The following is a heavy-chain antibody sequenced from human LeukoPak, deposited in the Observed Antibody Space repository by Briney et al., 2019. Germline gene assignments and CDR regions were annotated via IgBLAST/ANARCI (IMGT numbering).Heavy chain of an antibody. V-gene: IGHV3-9*01. J-gene: IGHJ3*02. Sequence: PGGSLRLSCAASGFTFNDYAMHWVRQAPGKGLEWVSGISWNSGSIGYADSVKGRFTISRDNAKNSLYLQMNSLRAEDTALYYCAKDMEVAADLLCAFDIWGQGTMVTVSS. CDR1: GFTFNDYA. CDR3: AKDMEVAADLLCAFDI. CDR2: ISWNSGSI. D-gene: IGHD6-25*01.